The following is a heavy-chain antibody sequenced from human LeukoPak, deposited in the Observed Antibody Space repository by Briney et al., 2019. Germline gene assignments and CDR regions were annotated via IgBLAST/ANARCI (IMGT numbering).Heavy chain of an antibody. CDR2: ISSSSYI. Sequence: GGSLRLSCAASGFTFSSYSMNWVRQAPGKGLEWVSSISSSSYIYYADSVKGRFTISRDNAKNSLYLQMNSLRAEDTAVYYCARDRYYYYYGMDVWGQGTTVTVSS. V-gene: IGHV3-21*04. J-gene: IGHJ6*02. CDR3: ARDRYYYYYGMDV. CDR1: GFTFSSYS.